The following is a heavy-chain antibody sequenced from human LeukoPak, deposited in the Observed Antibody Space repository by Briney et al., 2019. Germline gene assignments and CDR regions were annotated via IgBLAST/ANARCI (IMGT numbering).Heavy chain of an antibody. V-gene: IGHV1-69*13. CDR3: ASSYTPFDYGGNSSTADY. Sequence: GASVKVSCKASGGTFSSYAISWVRQAPGQGLEWMGGIIPIFGTANYAQKFQGRVTITADESTSTAYMELSSLRSEDTAVYYCASSYTPFDYGGNSSTADYWGQGTLVTVSS. CDR2: IIPIFGTA. J-gene: IGHJ4*02. CDR1: GGTFSSYA. D-gene: IGHD4-23*01.